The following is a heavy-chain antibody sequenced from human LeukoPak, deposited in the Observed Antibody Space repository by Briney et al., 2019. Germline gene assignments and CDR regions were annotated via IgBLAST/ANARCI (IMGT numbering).Heavy chain of an antibody. V-gene: IGHV3-21*01. Sequence: GGSLRLSCSASGFSFSDYDMNWVRQALGKGLEWVSPISGRSSHVYYGESVKGRFTISRDNAKNSLYLQLDSLGVEDTAVYYCGRAFPPLRTSSAGDLWGQGTLVTVSS. CDR3: GRAFPPLRTSSAGDL. CDR1: GFSFSDYD. D-gene: IGHD3-16*01. CDR2: ISGRSSHV. J-gene: IGHJ1*01.